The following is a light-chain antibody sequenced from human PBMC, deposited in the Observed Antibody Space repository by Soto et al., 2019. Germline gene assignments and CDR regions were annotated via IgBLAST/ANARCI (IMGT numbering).Light chain of an antibody. V-gene: IGKV3-20*01. J-gene: IGKJ1*01. Sequence: EIVLKQTPGTLSLSRGEIATLSCRASQSVSSTYLAWYQQRPGQAPRLLIYGASSRATGIPDRFSGSGSGTDFTLTISRLEPEDFAVYYCHQYSSSTKTFGQGTKVDIK. CDR2: GAS. CDR1: QSVSSTY. CDR3: HQYSSSTKT.